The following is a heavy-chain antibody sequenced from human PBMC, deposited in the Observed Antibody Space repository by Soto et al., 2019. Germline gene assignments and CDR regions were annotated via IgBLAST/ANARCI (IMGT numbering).Heavy chain of an antibody. Sequence: PSQTLSLTFAISGDSVSSNSSAWNWIRQSPSRVLEWLGRTCYRSKWYNDYAVSVKRRITIKTETSKNQLSLQLNSVTTEDAAVYYCARSPGYCSSNSCYTQSCYYGMVVWGQGTT. V-gene: IGHV6-1*01. CDR3: ARSPGYCSSNSCYTQSCYYGMVV. CDR2: TCYRSKWYN. D-gene: IGHD2-2*02. J-gene: IGHJ6*02. CDR1: GDSVSSNSSA.